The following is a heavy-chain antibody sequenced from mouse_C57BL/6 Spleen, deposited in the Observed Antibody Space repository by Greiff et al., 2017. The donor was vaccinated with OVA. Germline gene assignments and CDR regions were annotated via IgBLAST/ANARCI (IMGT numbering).Heavy chain of an antibody. CDR3: AMGGSLFDY. V-gene: IGHV1-69*01. Sequence: QVQLQQPGAELVMPGASVKLSCKASGYTFTSYWMHWVKQRPGRGLEWIGEIDPSDSYTNYNQKFKGKSTLTVDKSSSTAYMQLSSLTSEDSAVYYCAMGGSLFDYWGQGTTLTVSS. CDR1: GYTFTSYW. J-gene: IGHJ2*01. CDR2: IDPSDSYT. D-gene: IGHD1-1*01.